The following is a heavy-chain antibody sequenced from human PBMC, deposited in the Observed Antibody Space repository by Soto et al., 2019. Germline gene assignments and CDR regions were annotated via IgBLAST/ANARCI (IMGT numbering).Heavy chain of an antibody. D-gene: IGHD6-19*01. CDR1: GFTFSSYA. J-gene: IGHJ6*03. CDR2: ISAGGGST. V-gene: IGHV3-23*01. Sequence: GGSLRLSCAASGFTFSSYAMTWVRQAPGKGLEWVSTISAGGGSTYYADSVRGRFTISRDNSKNTLYLQLNSLGAGATALYYCARGSGRGWQYYYQIDVCGKGTTVNVSS. CDR3: ARGSGRGWQYYYQIDV.